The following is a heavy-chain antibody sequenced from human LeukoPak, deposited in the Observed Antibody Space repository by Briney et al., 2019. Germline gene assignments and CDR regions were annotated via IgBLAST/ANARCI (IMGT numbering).Heavy chain of an antibody. Sequence: GGSLRLSCAASGFTVSSNYMSWVRQAPGKGLEWVSVIYSGGSTYYADSVKGRFTISRDNSKNTLYLRINSLSAEDTAVYYCARGGIAVAVYWGQGTLVTVSS. CDR2: IYSGGST. J-gene: IGHJ4*02. CDR3: ARGGIAVAVY. D-gene: IGHD6-19*01. CDR1: GFTVSSNY. V-gene: IGHV3-66*01.